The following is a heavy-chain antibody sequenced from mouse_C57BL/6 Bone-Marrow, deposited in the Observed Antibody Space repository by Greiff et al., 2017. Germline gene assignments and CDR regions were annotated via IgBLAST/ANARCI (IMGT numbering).Heavy chain of an antibody. D-gene: IGHD1-1*01. Sequence: EVKLVESGGGLVKPGGSLKLSCAASGFTFSSYAMSWVRQTPEKRLEWVATISDGGSYTYYPDNVKGRFTISRDNAKNNLYLQMSHLKSEDTAMYYGARTSYYYGSSYEAMDYWGQGTSVTVSS. CDR2: ISDGGSYT. V-gene: IGHV5-4*03. J-gene: IGHJ4*01. CDR1: GFTFSSYA. CDR3: ARTSYYYGSSYEAMDY.